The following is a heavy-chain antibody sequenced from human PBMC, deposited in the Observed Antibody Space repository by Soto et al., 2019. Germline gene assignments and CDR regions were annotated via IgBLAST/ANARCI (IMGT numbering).Heavy chain of an antibody. V-gene: IGHV2-5*02. D-gene: IGHD3-10*01. CDR1: GFSLSTSGVG. J-gene: IGHJ6*02. CDR2: IYWDDDE. Sequence: QITLKESGPTLVKPTQTLTLTCTFSGFSLSTSGVGVGWIRQPPGKALEWLALIYWDDDERYSPSLRSRVTITKDTXXNXVXXTMTHMDPVDTATYYCVHRNQLYSYGSAGEDTMDVWGLGTTVTVSS. CDR3: VHRNQLYSYGSAGEDTMDV.